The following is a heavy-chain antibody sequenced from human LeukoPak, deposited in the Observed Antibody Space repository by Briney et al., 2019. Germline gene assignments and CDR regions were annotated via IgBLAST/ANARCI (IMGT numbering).Heavy chain of an antibody. D-gene: IGHD3-10*01. Sequence: SETLSVTCTDPVGSISSYYWSWIRQPPGKGLEWIGYIYYSGSTNYNPSLKSRVTISVDTSKNQFSLKLSSVTAADTAVYYCARGPSILLWFGELSWFDPWGQETVVTVSS. CDR1: VGSISSYY. V-gene: IGHV4-59*01. CDR2: IYYSGST. CDR3: ARGPSILLWFGELSWFDP. J-gene: IGHJ5*02.